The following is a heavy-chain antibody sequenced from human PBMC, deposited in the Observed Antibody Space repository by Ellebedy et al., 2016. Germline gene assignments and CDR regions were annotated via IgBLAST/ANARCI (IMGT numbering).Heavy chain of an antibody. V-gene: IGHV3-23*01. J-gene: IGHJ4*02. D-gene: IGHD4-17*01. CDR2: MRGDGAKT. CDR3: RQGHYANY. CDR1: GFPFRNFF. Sequence: GGSLRLXXAASGFPFRNFFMGWVRQAPGKGLEWVSTMRGDGAKTHLADSVKGRFTMSRDIPKNTVYLQMNRLRAEDTAVYYCRQGHYANYWGQGTLVTVSS.